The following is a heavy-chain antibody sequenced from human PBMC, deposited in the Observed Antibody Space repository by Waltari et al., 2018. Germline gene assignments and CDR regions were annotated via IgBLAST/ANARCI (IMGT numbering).Heavy chain of an antibody. CDR1: GFTFSSYN. Sequence: VQLVESGGGVVQPGRSLRLSCAASGFTFSSYNMNWVRQAPGKGLEWVSSISTSSSYIYYADSVKGRFTISRDNAKNSLYLEMNSLRAEDTAVYYCARGTCSGVSCYSWSLFDYWGQGTLVTVSS. CDR2: ISTSSSYI. CDR3: ARGTCSGVSCYSWSLFDY. V-gene: IGHV3-21*01. D-gene: IGHD2-15*01. J-gene: IGHJ4*02.